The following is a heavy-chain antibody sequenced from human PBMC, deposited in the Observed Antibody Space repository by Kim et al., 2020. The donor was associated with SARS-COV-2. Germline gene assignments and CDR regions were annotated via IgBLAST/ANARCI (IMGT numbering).Heavy chain of an antibody. Sequence: YAAPVKGRFTISRDDSKNTLYLQMNSVKTEDTAVYYCTTRPMVRGVIGDYWGQGTLVTVSS. J-gene: IGHJ4*02. V-gene: IGHV3-15*01. CDR3: TTRPMVRGVIGDY. D-gene: IGHD3-10*01.